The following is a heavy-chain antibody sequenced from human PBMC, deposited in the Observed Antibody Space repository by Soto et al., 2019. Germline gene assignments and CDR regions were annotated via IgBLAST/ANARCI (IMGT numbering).Heavy chain of an antibody. CDR3: ARLYYDYF. V-gene: IGHV3-48*02. D-gene: IGHD3-3*01. J-gene: IGHJ6*02. CDR2: VSMDSDTI. Sequence: PGGSLRLSCTASGFDFSPYSMNWVRQDPGKGLEWIAYVSMDSDTIHYADSVKGGFTISRDDPENSLYLQMNSLRDEDTATYYCARLYYDYFWGQGTTVTVSS. CDR1: GFDFSPYS.